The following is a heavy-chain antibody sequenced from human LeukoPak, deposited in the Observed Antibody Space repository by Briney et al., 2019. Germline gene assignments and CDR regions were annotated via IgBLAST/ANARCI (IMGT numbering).Heavy chain of an antibody. Sequence: GGSLRLSCAASGFTFSSYSMNWVRQAPGKGLEWVSSISSSSSYIHYADSVKGRFTISRDNAKNSLYLQMNSLRAEDTAVYYCAARDIVATISSNVDYWGQGTLVTVSS. D-gene: IGHD5-12*01. J-gene: IGHJ4*02. CDR3: AARDIVATISSNVDY. V-gene: IGHV3-21*01. CDR1: GFTFSSYS. CDR2: ISSSSSYI.